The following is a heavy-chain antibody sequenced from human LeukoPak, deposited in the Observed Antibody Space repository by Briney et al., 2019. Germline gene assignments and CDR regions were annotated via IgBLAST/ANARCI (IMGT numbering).Heavy chain of an antibody. CDR3: VKGRSGTLYYFDY. D-gene: IGHD3-10*01. J-gene: IGHJ4*02. V-gene: IGHV3-23*01. Sequence: ETLSLTCTVSGGSISSYYWSWIRQPPGKGLEWVSTISGSGSSTYYADSVKGRFTISRDNSKNTLYLQMNSLRAEDTAVYYCVKGRSGTLYYFDYWGQGTLVTVSS. CDR2: ISGSGSST. CDR1: GGSISSYY.